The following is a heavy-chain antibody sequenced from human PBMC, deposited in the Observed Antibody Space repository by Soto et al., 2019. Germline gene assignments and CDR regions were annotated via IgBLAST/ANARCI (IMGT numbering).Heavy chain of an antibody. Sequence: EVQLLESGGGLVQPGGSLRLSCVASGFSFSNFVVSWVRQPPGTGLEWVSGINGGGGSTYYADSVEGRFTISRDNSKNTVYLQMDSLRGEDTATYYCAIGVSGNYFEYLQHWGQCTLVTVSS. CDR2: INGGGGST. J-gene: IGHJ1*01. CDR3: AIGVSGNYFEYLQH. D-gene: IGHD1-26*01. V-gene: IGHV3-23*01. CDR1: GFSFSNFV.